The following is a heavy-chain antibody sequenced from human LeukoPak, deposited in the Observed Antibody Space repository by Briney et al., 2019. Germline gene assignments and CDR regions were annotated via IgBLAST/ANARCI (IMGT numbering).Heavy chain of an antibody. J-gene: IGHJ3*02. D-gene: IGHD3-22*01. CDR1: GFTFSSYW. CDR3: ARDPEDYYDSSAYYDGFDM. Sequence: TGGSLRLSCAASGFTFSSYWMSWVRQAPGKGLEWVANIKHDGSVQYCVDSVKGRFTISRDNAKNSLYLKMNSLRAEDTAVYYCARDPEDYYDSSAYYDGFDMWGQGTMVTVSS. V-gene: IGHV3-7*01. CDR2: IKHDGSVQ.